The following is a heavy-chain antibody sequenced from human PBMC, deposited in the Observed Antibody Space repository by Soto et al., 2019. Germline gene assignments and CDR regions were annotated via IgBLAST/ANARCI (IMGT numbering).Heavy chain of an antibody. CDR2: IIPILGIA. CDR1: GGTFTSYT. CDR3: AREGPMLPIIVVGVGATGNWFDP. J-gene: IGHJ5*02. V-gene: IGHV1-69*04. D-gene: IGHD2-15*01. Sequence: ASVKVSCKASGGTFTSYTISWVRQAPGQGLEWMGRIIPILGIANYAQKFQGRVTITADKSTSTAYMELSSLRSEDTAVYYCAREGPMLPIIVVGVGATGNWFDPWGQGTLVTGSS.